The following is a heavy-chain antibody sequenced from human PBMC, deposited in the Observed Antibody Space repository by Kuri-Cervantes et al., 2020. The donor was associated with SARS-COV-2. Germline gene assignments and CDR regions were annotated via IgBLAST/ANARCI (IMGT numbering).Heavy chain of an antibody. J-gene: IGHJ3*02. Sequence: KVSCKGSGYSFSSYWIGWLGQMRGKGLEWMGIIYPCDSDTRYSTSFQGQVTISADKSISTAYLQWSSLKASDTAMYYCATQLGGAEYSSSGSGAFDIWGQGTMVTVSS. V-gene: IGHV5-51*01. CDR1: GYSFSSYW. CDR3: ATQLGGAEYSSSGSGAFDI. CDR2: IYPCDSDT. D-gene: IGHD6-6*01.